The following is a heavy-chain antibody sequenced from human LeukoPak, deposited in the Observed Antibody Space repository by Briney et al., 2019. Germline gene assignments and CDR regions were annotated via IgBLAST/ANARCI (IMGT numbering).Heavy chain of an antibody. Sequence: GGSLRLSCAASGFTFSKYSMNWVRQALGKGLEWVSSISTSSTYVYYADSMKGRFTVSRDNAQKSLYLQMSSLRAEDTAVYYCARAKTSGSYLYDYWGRGTLVTVSS. V-gene: IGHV3-21*03. D-gene: IGHD1-26*01. J-gene: IGHJ4*02. CDR1: GFTFSKYS. CDR3: ARAKTSGSYLYDY. CDR2: ISTSSTYV.